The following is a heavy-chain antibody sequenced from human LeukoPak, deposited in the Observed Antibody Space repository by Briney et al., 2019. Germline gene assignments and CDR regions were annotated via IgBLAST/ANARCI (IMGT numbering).Heavy chain of an antibody. D-gene: IGHD5-18*01. CDR3: ARDRHGYSYGYGILNWFDP. Sequence: SETLSLTCTVSGGSISSSSYYWGWIRQPPGKGLEWIGSIYYSGSTYYNPSLKSRVTISVDTSKNQFSLKLSSVTAADTAVYYCARDRHGYSYGYGILNWFDPWGQGTLVTVSS. J-gene: IGHJ5*02. CDR1: GGSISSSSYY. CDR2: IYYSGST. V-gene: IGHV4-39*07.